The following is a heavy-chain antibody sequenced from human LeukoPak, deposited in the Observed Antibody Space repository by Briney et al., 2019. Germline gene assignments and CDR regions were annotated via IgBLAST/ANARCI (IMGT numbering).Heavy chain of an antibody. CDR3: ARGHYGSGSLFDS. J-gene: IGHJ5*01. D-gene: IGHD3-10*01. CDR1: GGSISSHY. Sequence: SETLSLTCTVSGGSISSHYWSWIRQPAGKGLEGIGRIYTSGSTSYNTSLKSRVTMSVDTSKKQFSLKLSSVTAADTAVYYCARGHYGSGSLFDSWGQGILVTVSS. CDR2: IYTSGST. V-gene: IGHV4-4*07.